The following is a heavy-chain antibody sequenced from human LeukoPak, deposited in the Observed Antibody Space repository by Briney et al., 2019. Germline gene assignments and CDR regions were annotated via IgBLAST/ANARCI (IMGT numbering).Heavy chain of an antibody. D-gene: IGHD5-18*01. CDR2: IYYSGST. J-gene: IGHJ4*02. CDR1: GGSISSGDYY. CDR3: AREGPGYGYGKGYFDY. V-gene: IGHV4-30-4*08. Sequence: SSETLSLTCAVYGGSISSGDYYWSWIRQPPGKGLEWIGYIYYSGSTYYNPSLKRRVTISVDTSKNQFSLKLSSVTAADTAVYYCAREGPGYGYGKGYFDYWGQGTLVTVSS.